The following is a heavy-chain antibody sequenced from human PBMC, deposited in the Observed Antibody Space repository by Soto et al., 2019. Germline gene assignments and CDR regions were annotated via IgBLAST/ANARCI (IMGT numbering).Heavy chain of an antibody. V-gene: IGHV7-4-1*01. CDR3: ARDAVNSGYDWEGAFDI. CDR2: INTNTGNP. D-gene: IGHD5-12*01. J-gene: IGHJ3*02. CDR1: GYTFTSYA. Sequence: QVQLVQSGSELKKPGASVKVSCKASGYTFTSYAMNWVRQAPGQGLEWMGWINTNTGNPTYAQGFTGRFVFSLDTSVSTAYLQICSLKAEDTAVYYCARDAVNSGYDWEGAFDIWGQGTMVTVSS.